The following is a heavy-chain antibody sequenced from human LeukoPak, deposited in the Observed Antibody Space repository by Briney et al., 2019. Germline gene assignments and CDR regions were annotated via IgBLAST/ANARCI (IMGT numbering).Heavy chain of an antibody. J-gene: IGHJ4*02. V-gene: IGHV1-69-2*01. D-gene: IGHD3-10*01. CDR3: ARDPARGFGELLWSDY. Sequence: ASVKVSCKASGYTFTDYYMHWVQQAPGKGLEWMGRVDPEDGETIYAEKFQGRVTITADTSTDTAYMELSSLRSEDTAVYYCARDPARGFGELLWSDYWGQGTLVTVSS. CDR1: GYTFTDYY. CDR2: VDPEDGET.